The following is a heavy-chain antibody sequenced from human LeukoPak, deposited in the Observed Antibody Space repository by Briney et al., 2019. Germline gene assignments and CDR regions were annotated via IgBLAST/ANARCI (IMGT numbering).Heavy chain of an antibody. V-gene: IGHV4-61*01. D-gene: IGHD3-10*01. J-gene: IGHJ4*02. CDR2: IYYSGST. CDR3: ARAALLWFGESDY. Sequence: SETLSLTCTVSGGSVSSGSYYWSWIRQPPGKGLEWFGYIYYSGSTNYNPSLKSRVTISVDTSKNQFSLKLSSVTAADTAVYYCARAALLWFGESDYWGQGTLVTVSS. CDR1: GGSVSSGSYY.